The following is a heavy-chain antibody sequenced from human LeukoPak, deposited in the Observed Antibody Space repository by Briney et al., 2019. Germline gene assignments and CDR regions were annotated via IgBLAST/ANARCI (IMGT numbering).Heavy chain of an antibody. CDR1: GFTFSSYW. CDR3: ARLGRRSSRAARLNWFDP. D-gene: IGHD6-6*01. Sequence: GGSLRLSCAASGFTFSSYWMSWVRQAPGKGLEWVANIKQDGSEKYYVDSVKGRFTISRDNAKNSLYLQMNSLRAEDTAVYYCARLGRRSSRAARLNWFDPWGQGTLVTVSS. CDR2: IKQDGSEK. V-gene: IGHV3-7*01. J-gene: IGHJ5*02.